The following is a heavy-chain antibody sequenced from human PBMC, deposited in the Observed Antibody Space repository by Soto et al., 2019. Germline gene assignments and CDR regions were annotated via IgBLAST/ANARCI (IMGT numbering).Heavy chain of an antibody. V-gene: IGHV1-2*02. CDR2: IGPASGDT. D-gene: IGHD1-26*01. CDR3: AKMVGRIVGATTGPLDI. CDR1: GYTFTGHY. Sequence: ASVKVSCKASGYTFTGHYIHWVRQAPGQGPEWMGEIGPASGDTRYAQKFQGRVTMTRDTSITTVYMELNSLRVEDTAVYYCAKMVGRIVGATTGPLDIWGRGTLVTVSS. J-gene: IGHJ3*02.